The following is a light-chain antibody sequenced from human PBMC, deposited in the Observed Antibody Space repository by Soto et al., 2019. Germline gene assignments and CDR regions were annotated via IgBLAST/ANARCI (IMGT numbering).Light chain of an antibody. CDR1: QSITSW. CDR3: QQYNSYPRT. J-gene: IGKJ1*01. CDR2: DAS. Sequence: DIQMTQSPSTLSASVGDRVTITCRASQSITSWLAWYQQKPGKAPKLLIYDASSLQTGVPSRFSGSGSGAEFTLTISSLQPDDFATYYCQQYNSYPRTFGQGTKVEI. V-gene: IGKV1-5*01.